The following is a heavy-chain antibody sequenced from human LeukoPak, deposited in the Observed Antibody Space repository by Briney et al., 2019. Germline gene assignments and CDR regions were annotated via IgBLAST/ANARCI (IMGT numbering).Heavy chain of an antibody. Sequence: PGGSLRLSCAASGFTFSSYWMHWVRQAPGKGLVWVSRINSDGSSTSYADSVKGRFTISRDNAENTLYLQMNSLRAEDTAVYYCARSLFGVVLNYYYYMDVWGKGTTVTVSS. CDR2: INSDGSST. V-gene: IGHV3-74*01. D-gene: IGHD3-3*01. CDR3: ARSLFGVVLNYYYYMDV. CDR1: GFTFSSYW. J-gene: IGHJ6*03.